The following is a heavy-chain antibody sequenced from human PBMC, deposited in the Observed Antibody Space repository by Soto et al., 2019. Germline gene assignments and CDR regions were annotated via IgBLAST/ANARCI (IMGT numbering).Heavy chain of an antibody. Sequence: SETLSLTCNVSGCAISSSSYYWGWIRQPPGKGMEWIGSIYYSGSTYYNPSLKSRETISVDTSKNQFSLQLSSVTAADTAVYYCARQRSYYYDFWSGYYSPVPMDVRGQGTTVTVSS. V-gene: IGHV4-39*01. D-gene: IGHD3-3*01. CDR1: GCAISSSSYY. CDR3: ARQRSYYYDFWSGYYSPVPMDV. CDR2: IYYSGST. J-gene: IGHJ6*02.